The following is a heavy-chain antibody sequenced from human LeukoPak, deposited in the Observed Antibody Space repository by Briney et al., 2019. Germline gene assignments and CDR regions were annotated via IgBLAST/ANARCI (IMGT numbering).Heavy chain of an antibody. CDR1: GYTFTSYG. CDR2: ISAYNGNT. D-gene: IGHD4-17*01. V-gene: IGHV1-18*04. CDR3: ASYLRSLSWYFDL. J-gene: IGHJ2*01. Sequence: ASVKVSCKASGYTFTSYGISWVRQAPGQGLEWMGWISAYNGNTNYAQKLQGRVTMTTDTSTSTAYMELRSLRSDHTAVYYCASYLRSLSWYFDLWGRGTLVTVSS.